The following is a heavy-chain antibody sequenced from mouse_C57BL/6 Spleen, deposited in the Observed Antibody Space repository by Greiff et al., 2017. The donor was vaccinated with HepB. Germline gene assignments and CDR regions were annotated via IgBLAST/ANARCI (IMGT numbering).Heavy chain of an antibody. CDR2: IWTGGGT. V-gene: IGHV2-9-1*01. D-gene: IGHD1-1*01. J-gene: IGHJ3*01. CDR1: GFSLTSYA. Sequence: VMLVESGPGLVAPSQSLSITCTVSGFSLTSYAISWVRQPPGKGLEWLGVIWTGGGTNYNSALKSRLSISKDNSKSQVFLKMNSLQTDDTARYYCAREHYGSSSAWFAYWGQGTLVTVSA. CDR3: AREHYGSSSAWFAY.